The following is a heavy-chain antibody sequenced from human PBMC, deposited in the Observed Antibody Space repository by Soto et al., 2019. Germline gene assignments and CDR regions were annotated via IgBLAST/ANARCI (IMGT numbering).Heavy chain of an antibody. J-gene: IGHJ4*02. Sequence: ASVKVSCKASGYTLTSYGISWVRQAPGQGLEWMGWISAYNGNTNYAQKLQGRVTMTTDTSTSTAYMELRSLRSDDTAVYYCARIEKQWLVRRYYFDYWGQGTLVTVSS. D-gene: IGHD6-19*01. CDR2: ISAYNGNT. CDR1: GYTLTSYG. V-gene: IGHV1-18*01. CDR3: ARIEKQWLVRRYYFDY.